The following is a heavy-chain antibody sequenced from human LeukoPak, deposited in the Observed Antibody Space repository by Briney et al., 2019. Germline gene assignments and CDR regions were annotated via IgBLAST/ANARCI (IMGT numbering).Heavy chain of an antibody. CDR2: IFSSGST. V-gene: IGHV4-4*09. Sequence: SETLSLTCSVSGGSVTGHYWSWIRQAPGKGLEWIGYIFSSGSTTYTPSLKSRVTLSLDTSKKQFSLRLTSVTAADTAVYYCARQYYDILTGRPDSYFYDSWGRGTLVTVSS. D-gene: IGHD3-9*01. J-gene: IGHJ4*02. CDR1: GGSVTGHY. CDR3: ARQYYDILTGRPDSYFYDS.